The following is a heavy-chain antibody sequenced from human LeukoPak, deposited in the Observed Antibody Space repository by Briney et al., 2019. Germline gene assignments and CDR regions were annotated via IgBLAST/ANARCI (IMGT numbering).Heavy chain of an antibody. V-gene: IGHV3-48*03. CDR2: ISSSGSTI. D-gene: IGHD5-18*01. CDR1: GFTFGSYE. J-gene: IGHJ4*02. CDR3: VKGRRRGYAYGTLES. Sequence: GGSLRLSCAASGFTFGSYEMNWVRQAPGKGLEWVSYISSSGSTIYYADSVKGRFTISRDNNKNSLYLQMNGLRTDDTGLYYCVKGRRRGYAYGTLESWGQGTLVTVSS.